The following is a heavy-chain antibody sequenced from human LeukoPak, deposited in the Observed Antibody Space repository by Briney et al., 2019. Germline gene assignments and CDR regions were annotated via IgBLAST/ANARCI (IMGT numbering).Heavy chain of an antibody. Sequence: GGSLRLSCAASGFIFSSYWMHWVRQAPGKGLVCVSRIHSDGSGTTYADSVKGRFTISGDNAKNTLYLQMTGLRDEDAAVYYCARGRSSSSWSDYWGQGTLVTVSS. CDR2: IHSDGSGT. V-gene: IGHV3-74*01. CDR1: GFIFSSYW. J-gene: IGHJ4*02. CDR3: ARGRSSSSWSDY. D-gene: IGHD6-13*01.